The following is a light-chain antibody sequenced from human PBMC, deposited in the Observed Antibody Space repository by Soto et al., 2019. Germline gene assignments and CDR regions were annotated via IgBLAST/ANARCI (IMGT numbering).Light chain of an antibody. V-gene: IGLV2-14*01. CDR1: SSDDGYYNY. CDR2: EVS. CDR3: SSYTRSSTYV. Sequence: QSVLTPPASVSGSPAQSITISCTGTSSDDGYYNYVSWYQQHPGKAPNLMIYEVSSRPSGVSNRFSGSKSGNTASLTISGLQAEDEADYYCSSYTRSSTYVFGTGTKVTVL. J-gene: IGLJ1*01.